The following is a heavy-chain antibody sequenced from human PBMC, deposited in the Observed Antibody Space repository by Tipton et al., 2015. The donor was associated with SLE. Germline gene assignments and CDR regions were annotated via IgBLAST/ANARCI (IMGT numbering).Heavy chain of an antibody. Sequence: AVSGFTFSSYAMHWVRQAPGKGLEWVAVISYDGSNKYYADSVKGRFTISRDNSKNTLYLQMNSLRSEDTAVYYCAREVPIPATFFDYWGQGTLVTVSS. CDR3: AREVPIPATFFDY. D-gene: IGHD2-15*01. V-gene: IGHV3-30*04. CDR1: GFTFSSYA. J-gene: IGHJ4*02. CDR2: ISYDGSNK.